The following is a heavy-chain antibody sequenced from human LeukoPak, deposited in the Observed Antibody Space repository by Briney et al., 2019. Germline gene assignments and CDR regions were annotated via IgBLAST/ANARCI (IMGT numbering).Heavy chain of an antibody. J-gene: IGHJ5*02. CDR2: IYYSGST. Sequence: PSETLSLTCTVSGGSISSGAYYWSWIRQPAGKGLEWIGYIYYSGSTNYNPSLKSRVTISVDTSKNQFSLKLSSVTAADTAVYYCARGIRTGTTDWFDPWGQGTLVTVSS. V-gene: IGHV4-61*10. CDR1: GGSISSGAYY. CDR3: ARGIRTGTTDWFDP. D-gene: IGHD1-1*01.